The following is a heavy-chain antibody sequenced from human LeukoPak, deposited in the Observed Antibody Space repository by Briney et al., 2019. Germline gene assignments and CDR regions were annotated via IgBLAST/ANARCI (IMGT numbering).Heavy chain of an antibody. CDR1: GGSFSIYS. CDR3: ARQHYGDYEDYFDY. D-gene: IGHD4-17*01. V-gene: IGHV4-4*07. J-gene: IGHJ4*02. CDR2: FYTSGTT. Sequence: SETLSLTCTVSGGSFSIYSWSWIRQPAGKGLEWIGRFYTSGTTNYNPSLKSRVTISVDTSKNQFSLKLSSVTAADTAVYYCARQHYGDYEDYFDYWGQGTLVTVSS.